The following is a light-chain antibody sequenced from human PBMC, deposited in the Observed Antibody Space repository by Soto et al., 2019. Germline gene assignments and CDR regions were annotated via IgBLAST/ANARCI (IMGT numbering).Light chain of an antibody. CDR2: KAS. CDR3: QQYNIYSPRNP. CDR1: QSISSW. Sequence: DIQMTQSPSTLSASVGDRVTITYRASQSISSWLAWYQQKPGKAPKLLIYKASYLESGVPSRFSGSGSGTEFTLTISSLQPDDFATYYCQQYNIYSPRNPFGQGTKVEIK. J-gene: IGKJ1*01. V-gene: IGKV1-5*03.